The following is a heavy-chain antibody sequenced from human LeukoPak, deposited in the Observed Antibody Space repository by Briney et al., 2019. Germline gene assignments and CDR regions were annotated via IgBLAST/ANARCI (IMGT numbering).Heavy chain of an antibody. CDR1: GFTFTRSA. V-gene: IGHV1-58*01. D-gene: IGHD6-13*01. J-gene: IGHJ4*02. CDR3: AADQIAAAGLGRFDY. Sequence: GTSVKVSCKASGFTFTRSAVQWVRQARGQRLEWIGWIVVGSGNTNYAQKFQERVTITRDMSTSTAYMELSSLRSEDTAVYYCAADQIAAAGLGRFDYWGQGTLVTVSS. CDR2: IVVGSGNT.